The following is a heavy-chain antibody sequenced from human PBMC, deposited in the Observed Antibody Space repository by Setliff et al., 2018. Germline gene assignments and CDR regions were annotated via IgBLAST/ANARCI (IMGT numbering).Heavy chain of an antibody. V-gene: IGHV3-74*01. CDR2: INFDGTST. D-gene: IGHD6-19*01. CDR3: GRGGGDSGWVYN. Sequence: GGSLRLSCEGSGLTLSHYWMHWVRQGPGKGLVWVSYINFDGTSTNYADSVKGRFTISRDNAKNTLYLQMNNLRVDDTAVYYCGRGGGDSGWVYNWGQGTLVTVSS. CDR1: GLTLSHYW. J-gene: IGHJ4*02.